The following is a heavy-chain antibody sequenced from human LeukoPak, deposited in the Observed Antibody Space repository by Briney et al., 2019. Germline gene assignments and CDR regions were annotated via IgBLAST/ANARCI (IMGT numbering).Heavy chain of an antibody. J-gene: IGHJ4*02. V-gene: IGHV3-23*01. CDR2: ISGSGGST. D-gene: IGHD3-10*01. CDR1: GFTFSSYS. Sequence: GGSLRLSCAASGFTFSSYSMNWVRQAPGKGLEWVSAISGSGGSTYYADSVKGRFTISRDNSKNTLYLQMNSLRAEDTAVYYCAKGRGSGSYYTFDYWGQGTLVTVSS. CDR3: AKGRGSGSYYTFDY.